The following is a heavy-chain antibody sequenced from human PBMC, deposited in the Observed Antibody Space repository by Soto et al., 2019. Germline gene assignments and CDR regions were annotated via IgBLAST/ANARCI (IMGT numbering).Heavy chain of an antibody. CDR2: INHTGGT. CDR3: GTRITVFGLLIPPFDP. J-gene: IGHJ5*02. V-gene: IGHV4-34*07. CDR1: GGSVNGYY. Sequence: SETLSLTCAVYGGSVNGYYWNWIRQPPGKVREWIGEINHTGGTTYNTSLKSRVPMSVAPPTNQSSLSLTAVDAAQTPRYSLGTRITVFGLLIPPFDPWGQGTQVTVSS. D-gene: IGHD3-3*01.